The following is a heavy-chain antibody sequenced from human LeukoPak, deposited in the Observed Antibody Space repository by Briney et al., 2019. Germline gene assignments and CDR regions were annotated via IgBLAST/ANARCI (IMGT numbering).Heavy chain of an antibody. CDR1: GGSFSRYY. CDR2: IFYYGST. Sequence: SETLSLTCTVSGGSFSRYYWSWVRQTPGKGLEWIAYIFYYGSTKYNPSLKSRISISVDTSKNQFSLKLSSVTAAGTAVYYCARGDIVATHYMDVWGKGTTVTISS. J-gene: IGHJ6*03. D-gene: IGHD5-12*01. CDR3: ARGDIVATHYMDV. V-gene: IGHV4-59*01.